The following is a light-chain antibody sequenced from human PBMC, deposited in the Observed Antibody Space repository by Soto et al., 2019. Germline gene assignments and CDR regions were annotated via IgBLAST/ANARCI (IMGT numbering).Light chain of an antibody. J-gene: IGKJ3*01. CDR3: MQGLQTLPT. CDR1: QSLLHSDGYNY. Sequence: DIVMTQSPLSLPVTPGEPASISCRSSQSLLHSDGYNYLDWYLQKPGQSPRLLIYLTSKRASGVPDMFSGSGSGTDFILKISRVEAEDVGVYYCMQGLQTLPTFGPGTKVHIK. CDR2: LTS. V-gene: IGKV2-28*01.